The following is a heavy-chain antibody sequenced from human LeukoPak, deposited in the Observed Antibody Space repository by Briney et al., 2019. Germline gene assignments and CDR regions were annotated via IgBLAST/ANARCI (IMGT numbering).Heavy chain of an antibody. V-gene: IGHV3-30*04. J-gene: IGHJ4*02. CDR1: GFTFSSYA. Sequence: WRSLRLSCAASGFTFSSYAMHWVRQAPGKGLEWVAVISYDGSNKYYADSVKGRFTISRDNSKNTLYLQMNSLRAEDTAVYYCASGYSYGRPHYFDYWGQGTLVTVSS. CDR2: ISYDGSNK. CDR3: ASGYSYGRPHYFDY. D-gene: IGHD5-18*01.